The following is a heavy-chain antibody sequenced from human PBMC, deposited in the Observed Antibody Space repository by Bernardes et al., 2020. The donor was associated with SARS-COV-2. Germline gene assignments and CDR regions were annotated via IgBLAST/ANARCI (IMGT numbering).Heavy chain of an antibody. Sequence: GGSLRLSCAASGFSFSTSWVHWVRQTPGKGLVWVSRINSDGSVIDYADSVKGRFTISRDNAKNTLYLQMNSLRADDTAVYNCARAGQFYFEYWGQGTLVSVPS. CDR3: ARAGQFYFEY. CDR1: GFSFSTSW. CDR2: INSDGSVI. V-gene: IGHV3-74*01. J-gene: IGHJ4*02.